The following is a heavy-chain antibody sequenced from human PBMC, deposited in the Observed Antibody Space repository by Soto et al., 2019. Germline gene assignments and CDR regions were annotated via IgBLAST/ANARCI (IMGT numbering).Heavy chain of an antibody. V-gene: IGHV4-31*03. D-gene: IGHD3-22*01. CDR2: IYYSGST. CDR1: GGSISSGGYY. CDR3: ARYPVITRGAFDI. Sequence: SETLSLTCTVSGGSISSGGYYWSWIRQHPGKGLEWIGYIYYSGSTYYNPSLKSRVTISVDTSKNQFSLKLSSVTAADTAVYYCARYPVITRGAFDIWGQGTMVTVSS. J-gene: IGHJ3*02.